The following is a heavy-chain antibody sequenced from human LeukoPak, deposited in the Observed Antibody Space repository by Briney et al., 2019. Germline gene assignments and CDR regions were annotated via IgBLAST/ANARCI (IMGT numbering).Heavy chain of an antibody. CDR1: GFTFSDYY. J-gene: IGHJ3*02. CDR3: ARALLDIVVVPAAWGAFDI. CDR2: FCSSSSYT. V-gene: IGHV3-11*05. Sequence: RGSLRLSCAASGFTFSDYYMSWIRQAPGKGLEWVSYFCSSSSYTNYADSVKGRFTISRDNAKNSLYLQMNSLRAEDTAVYYCARALLDIVVVPAAWGAFDIWGQGTMVTVSS. D-gene: IGHD2-2*03.